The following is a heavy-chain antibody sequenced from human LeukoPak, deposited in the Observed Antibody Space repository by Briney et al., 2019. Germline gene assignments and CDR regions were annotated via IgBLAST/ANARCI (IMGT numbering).Heavy chain of an antibody. CDR3: ARGGYSGYEH. V-gene: IGHV1-69*05. CDR1: GGTFSSYA. Sequence: ASVKVSCKASGGTFSSYAISWVRQAPGQGLEWMGGIIPIFGTANYAQKFQGRVTITTDESTSTAYMELSCLRSEDTAVYYCARGGYSGYEHWGQGTLVTVSS. CDR2: IIPIFGTA. J-gene: IGHJ4*02. D-gene: IGHD5-12*01.